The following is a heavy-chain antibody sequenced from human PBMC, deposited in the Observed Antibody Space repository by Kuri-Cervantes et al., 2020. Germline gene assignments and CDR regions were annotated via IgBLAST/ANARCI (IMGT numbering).Heavy chain of an antibody. V-gene: IGHV3-48*02. D-gene: IGHD6-13*01. CDR2: ITRSSRII. CDR1: GFSFSDYG. CDR3: AREGAGYSSSWYSSGPRSYYYYYGMDV. Sequence: GGSLRLSCIGSGFSFSDYGIHWVRQAPGKGLEWVSYITRSSRIIYYADSVKGRFTISRDNAKNSLYLQMNSLRDEDTAVYYCAREGAGYSSSWYSSGPRSYYYYYGMDVWGQGTTVTVSS. J-gene: IGHJ6*02.